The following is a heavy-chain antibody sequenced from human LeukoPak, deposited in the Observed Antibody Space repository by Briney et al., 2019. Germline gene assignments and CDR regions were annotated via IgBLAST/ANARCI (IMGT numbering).Heavy chain of an antibody. CDR3: ARVACGGRFCSLKGGSGSYSGAFDI. Sequence: PSETLSLTCTVSGGSINSYFWSWIRQPPGKGLEWIGYIYYSGSTNYNPSLKSRVTMSVDTSKNQFSLKLSSVTAADTAVYYCARVACGGRFCSLKGGSGSYSGAFDIWGQGTMVTVSS. CDR1: GGSINSYF. D-gene: IGHD1-26*01. CDR2: IYYSGST. V-gene: IGHV4-59*01. J-gene: IGHJ3*02.